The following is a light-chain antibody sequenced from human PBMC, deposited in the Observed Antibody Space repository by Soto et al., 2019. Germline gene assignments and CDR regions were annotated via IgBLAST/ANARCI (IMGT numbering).Light chain of an antibody. J-gene: IGLJ3*02. Sequence: QSVLTQPPSASGSPGQSVTISCTGTSSDVGGYDFVSWYQHHPGKAPKLMIFDVSKRPSGVPDRFSGSKSGNTASLTVSGLQAEDEADYYCSSYEGSNTWVFGGGTKVTVL. CDR1: SSDVGGYDF. CDR2: DVS. CDR3: SSYEGSNTWV. V-gene: IGLV2-8*01.